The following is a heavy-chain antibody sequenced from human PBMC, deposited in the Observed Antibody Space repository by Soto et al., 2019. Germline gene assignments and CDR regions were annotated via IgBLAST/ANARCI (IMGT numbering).Heavy chain of an antibody. V-gene: IGHV4-59*01. CDR2: VYYSGNT. Sequence: QVQLQESGPELVKPSETLSLTCTISGGSISPYYWSWIRQPPGKGLEWIGDVYYSGNTNYNPSLESRVTISVDASMNRFSLNLTSATAADTDVYYCARKGTAASCARYNMDVWGRGPKVTLAS. J-gene: IGHJ6*03. D-gene: IGHD6-13*01. CDR3: ARKGTAASCARYNMDV. CDR1: GGSISPYY.